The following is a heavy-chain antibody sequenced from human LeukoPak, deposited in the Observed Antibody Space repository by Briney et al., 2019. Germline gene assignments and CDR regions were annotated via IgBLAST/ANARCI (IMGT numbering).Heavy chain of an antibody. CDR2: IYHSGSS. J-gene: IGHJ6*03. CDR1: GGSISTGNW. CDR3: AREGSRRLYMDV. D-gene: IGHD6-25*01. Sequence: SGTLSLTCAVSGGSISTGNWWSWVRQSPDKGLEWIGEIYHSGSSNYNPSLKSRVTMSIDNSKHHFSLSLTSVTAADTAVYYCAREGSRRLYMDVWGRGTTVTVSS. V-gene: IGHV4-4*02.